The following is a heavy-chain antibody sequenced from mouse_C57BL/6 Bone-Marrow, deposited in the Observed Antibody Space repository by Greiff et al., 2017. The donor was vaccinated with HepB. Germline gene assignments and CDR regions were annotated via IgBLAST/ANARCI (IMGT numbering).Heavy chain of an antibody. CDR2: ISSGSSTI. CDR1: GFTFSDYG. Sequence: EVQLVESGGGLVKPGGSLKLSCAASGFTFSDYGMHWVRQAPEKGLEWVAYISSGSSTIYYEDTVKGRFTISRDNAKNTLFLQMTSLRSEDRAMYYCAAYYYGSSWNYAMYYWGQGTSVTVSS. V-gene: IGHV5-17*01. J-gene: IGHJ4*01. CDR3: AAYYYGSSWNYAMYY. D-gene: IGHD1-1*01.